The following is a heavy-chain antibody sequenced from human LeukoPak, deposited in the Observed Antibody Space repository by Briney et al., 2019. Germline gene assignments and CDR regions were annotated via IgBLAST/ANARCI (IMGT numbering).Heavy chain of an antibody. CDR2: INGGSDNT. V-gene: IGHV1-3*01. CDR1: GYTFIDYT. Sequence: ASVKVSCKASGYTFIDYTMHWLRQAPGQRLDWMGWINGGSDNTKYSPEFQGRVTITRDTSASTGYMELSSLRSEDTAVYYCANPRYDSSGYYYVDWGQGTLVTVSS. CDR3: ANPRYDSSGYYYVD. J-gene: IGHJ4*02. D-gene: IGHD3-22*01.